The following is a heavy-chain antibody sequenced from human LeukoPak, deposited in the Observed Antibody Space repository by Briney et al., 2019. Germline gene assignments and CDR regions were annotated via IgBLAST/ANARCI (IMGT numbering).Heavy chain of an antibody. D-gene: IGHD3-10*01. CDR1: GFTFDDYA. J-gene: IGHJ6*02. CDR2: ISGDGGST. Sequence: GGSLRLSCAASGFTFDDYAMHWVRQAPGKGVEWVSLISGDGGSTYYADSVKGRFTISRDNSKNSLYLQMNSLRTEGTALDDCAKDMGGSGSYYYYYYGMDVWGQGTTVTVSS. V-gene: IGHV3-43*02. CDR3: AKDMGGSGSYYYYYYGMDV.